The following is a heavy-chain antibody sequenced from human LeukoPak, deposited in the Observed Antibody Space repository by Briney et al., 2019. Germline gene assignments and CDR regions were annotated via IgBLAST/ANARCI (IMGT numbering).Heavy chain of an antibody. D-gene: IGHD2-2*01. V-gene: IGHV1-69*05. Sequence: ASVKVSCKASGGTFSSYAISWVRQAPGQGLEWMGGIIPIFGTANYAQKFQGRVTITTDESTSTAYMELSSLRSEDTAVYYCARSEDIVVVPAAPPYYYYMDVWGKGTTVTVSS. CDR3: ARSEDIVVVPAAPPYYYYMDV. CDR1: GGTFSSYA. CDR2: IIPIFGTA. J-gene: IGHJ6*03.